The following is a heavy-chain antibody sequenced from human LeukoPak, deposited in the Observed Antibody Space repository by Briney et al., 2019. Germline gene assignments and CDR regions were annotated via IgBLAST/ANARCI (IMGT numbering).Heavy chain of an antibody. CDR2: INTDGSST. J-gene: IGHJ6*03. V-gene: IGHV3-74*01. Sequence: GGSLRLSCAASGFTFSSYWMHWVRQAPGKGLVWVSRINTDGSSTNYADSMKGRFTISRDNAKNTLYLQMNSLRAEDTAVYYCARPYSGSSPYYYYYMDVWGKGTTVTVSS. CDR3: ARPYSGSSPYYYYYMDV. CDR1: GFTFSSYW. D-gene: IGHD6-6*01.